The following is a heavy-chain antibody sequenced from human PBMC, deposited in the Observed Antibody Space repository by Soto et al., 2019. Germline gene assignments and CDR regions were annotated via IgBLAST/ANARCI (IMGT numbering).Heavy chain of an antibody. J-gene: IGHJ4*02. CDR2: IYSGGYT. D-gene: IGHD2-2*01. CDR1: GFTVSNNY. CDR3: APSRGGGGY. V-gene: IGHV3-53*01. Sequence: EVQLVESGGGLIQPGGSLRLSCAVSGFTVSNNYMSWVRQAPGKGLEGVSVIYSGGYTAYGDSVKGRFTISRDNSKNTLTLKVKGLRAADGALFYCAPSRGGGGYGGQGTLVTVSS.